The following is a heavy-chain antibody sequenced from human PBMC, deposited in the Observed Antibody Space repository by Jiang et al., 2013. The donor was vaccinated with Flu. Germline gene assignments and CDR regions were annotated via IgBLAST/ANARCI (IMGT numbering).Heavy chain of an antibody. Sequence: YGSGLVKPSETLSLTCTVSGYSISSGYYWGWIRQPPGKGLEWIGSIYHSGSTYYNPSLKSRVTISVDTSKNQFSLKLSSVTAADTAVYYCARVRPYYDILTGSVGAFDIVGPRDNGHRLF. V-gene: IGHV4-38-2*02. J-gene: IGHJ3*02. CDR1: GYSISSGYY. D-gene: IGHD3-9*01. CDR2: IYHSGST. CDR3: ARVRPYYDILTGSVGAFDI.